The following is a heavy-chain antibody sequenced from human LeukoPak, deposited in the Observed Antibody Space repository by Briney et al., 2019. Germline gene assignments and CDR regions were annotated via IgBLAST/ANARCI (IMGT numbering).Heavy chain of an antibody. Sequence: PSETLSLTCTVSGGSISSYYWNWIRQPPGKGLEWIGYIYYSGSTNHNPSLKSRVTISVDTSKNQFSLKLSSVTAADTAVYYCARTSYPSRDVYTPFDYWGQGTLVTVSS. CDR2: IYYSGST. CDR3: ARTSYPSRDVYTPFDY. J-gene: IGHJ4*02. D-gene: IGHD5-24*01. V-gene: IGHV4-59*08. CDR1: GGSISSYY.